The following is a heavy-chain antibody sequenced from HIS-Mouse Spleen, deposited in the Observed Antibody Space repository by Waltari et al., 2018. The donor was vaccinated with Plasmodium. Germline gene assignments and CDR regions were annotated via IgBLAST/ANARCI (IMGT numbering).Heavy chain of an antibody. CDR3: ARLLPWVHGHFDY. J-gene: IGHJ4*02. D-gene: IGHD1-26*01. V-gene: IGHV1-18*01. Sequence: QVQLVQSGAEGKRPGASVKVSCKASGYTFSSYGIIWVRQAPGKGLEWMGGISGYNGNKNYGQKVQGRVTMTTDTSTSTAYMELRSLRSDDTAVYYCARLLPWVHGHFDYWGQGTLVTVSS. CDR2: ISGYNGNK. CDR1: GYTFSSYG.